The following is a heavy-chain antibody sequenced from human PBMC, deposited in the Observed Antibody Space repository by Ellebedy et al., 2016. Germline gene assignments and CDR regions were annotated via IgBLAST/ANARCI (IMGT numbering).Heavy chain of an antibody. CDR1: GFTFSSYW. J-gene: IGHJ3*02. D-gene: IGHD3-9*01. Sequence: GESLKISCAASGFTFSSYWMHWVRQAPGKGLVWVSRINSDGSSTSYADSVKGRFTISRDNAKNTLYLQMNSLRAEDTAVYYCARVNGHYDILTGNDAFDIWGQGTMVTVSS. CDR3: ARVNGHYDILTGNDAFDI. V-gene: IGHV3-74*01. CDR2: INSDGSST.